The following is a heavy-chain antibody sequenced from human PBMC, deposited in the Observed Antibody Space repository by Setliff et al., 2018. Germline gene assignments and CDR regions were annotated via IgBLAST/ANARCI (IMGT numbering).Heavy chain of an antibody. V-gene: IGHV1-69*13. CDR2: IIPMFGT. D-gene: IGHD2-15*01. J-gene: IGHJ4*02. CDR1: GGTFSSYV. Sequence: EASVKVSCKASGGTFSSYVISWVREAPGQGLEWMGGIIPMFGTNYAQKFQGRVTITADESTSTAYMELSSLRSEDTAVYFCAREAGRGEFYFDYWGQGTLVTVSS. CDR3: AREAGRGEFYFDY.